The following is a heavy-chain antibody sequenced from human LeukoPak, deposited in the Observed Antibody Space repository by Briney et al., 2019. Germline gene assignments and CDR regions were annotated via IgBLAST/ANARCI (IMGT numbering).Heavy chain of an antibody. V-gene: IGHV4-31*03. Sequence: SQTLSLTCTVSGGSISSGGYYWSWLRPHPGKGLEWIGYIYYSGSTYYNPSLKSRVTISVDTSKNQFSLKLSAVTAADTAVYYCARAARVYAIDWGQGTLVTVSS. J-gene: IGHJ4*02. CDR3: ARAARVYAID. CDR2: IYYSGST. D-gene: IGHD2-8*01. CDR1: GGSISSGGYY.